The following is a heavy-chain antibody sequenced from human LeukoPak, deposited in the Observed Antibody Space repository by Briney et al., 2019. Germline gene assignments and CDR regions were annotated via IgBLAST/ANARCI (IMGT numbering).Heavy chain of an antibody. Sequence: GGSLRLSCAASGFTFSSYEMNWVRQAPGKGLEWVSYISSSSSTIYYADSVKGRFTISRDNAKNSLYLQMNSLRAEDTAVYYCARDTQVRGSLLFDYWGQGTLVTVSS. D-gene: IGHD3-10*01. CDR2: ISSSSSTI. V-gene: IGHV3-48*01. CDR1: GFTFSSYE. J-gene: IGHJ4*02. CDR3: ARDTQVRGSLLFDY.